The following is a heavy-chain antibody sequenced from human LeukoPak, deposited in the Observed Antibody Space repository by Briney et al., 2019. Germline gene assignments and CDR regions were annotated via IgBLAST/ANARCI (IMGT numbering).Heavy chain of an antibody. J-gene: IGHJ6*02. V-gene: IGHV1-69*13. Sequence: GASVTVSCKASGGTFSSYAISWVRQAPGQGLEWMGGIIPIFGTANYAQKFQGRVTITADESTSTAYMELSSLRSEDTAVYYCARTCSGGSCSVDVWGQGTTGAVSS. CDR2: IIPIFGTA. CDR1: GGTFSSYA. D-gene: IGHD2-15*01. CDR3: ARTCSGGSCSVDV.